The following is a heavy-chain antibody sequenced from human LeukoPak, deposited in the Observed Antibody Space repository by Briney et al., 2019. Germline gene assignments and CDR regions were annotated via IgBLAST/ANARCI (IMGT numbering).Heavy chain of an antibody. CDR3: AREGASYCGGDCYYGGGTDY. CDR1: GGSFSGYY. Sequence: SETLSLTCAVYGGSFSGYYWSWIRQPPGKGLEWIGEINHSGSTNYNPSLKSRVTISVDTSKNQFSLKLSSVTAADTAVYYCAREGASYCGGDCYYGGGTDYWGQETLVTVSS. V-gene: IGHV4-34*01. CDR2: INHSGST. J-gene: IGHJ4*02. D-gene: IGHD2-21*02.